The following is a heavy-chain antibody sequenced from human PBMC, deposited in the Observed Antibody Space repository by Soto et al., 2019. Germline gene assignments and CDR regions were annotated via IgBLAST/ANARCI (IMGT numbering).Heavy chain of an antibody. CDR3: ARDSFFPTYYYDSSGYLNWFDP. J-gene: IGHJ5*02. D-gene: IGHD3-22*01. CDR1: GYTFTSYY. V-gene: IGHV1-46*01. Sequence: ASVKVSCKASGYTFTSYYMHWVRQAPGQGLEWMGIINPSGGSTSYAQKFQGRVTMTRDTSTSTVYMELSSLRSEDTAVYYCARDSFFPTYYYDSSGYLNWFDPWGQGTLVTV. CDR2: INPSGGST.